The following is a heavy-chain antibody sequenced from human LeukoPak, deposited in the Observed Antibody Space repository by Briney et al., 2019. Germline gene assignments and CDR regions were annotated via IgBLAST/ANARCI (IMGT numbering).Heavy chain of an antibody. CDR1: GFTFSSYW. CDR3: AKGTDAVAGTGTFDY. D-gene: IGHD6-19*01. CDR2: INSDGSST. V-gene: IGHV3-74*01. J-gene: IGHJ4*02. Sequence: GGSLRLSCAASGFTFSSYWMHWVRQAPGKGLVWVSRINSDGSSTSYADSVKGRFTISRDNAKNTLYLQMNSLRAEDTAVYYCAKGTDAVAGTGTFDYWGQGTLVTVSS.